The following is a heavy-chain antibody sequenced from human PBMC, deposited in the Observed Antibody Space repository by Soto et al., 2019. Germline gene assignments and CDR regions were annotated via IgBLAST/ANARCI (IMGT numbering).Heavy chain of an antibody. V-gene: IGHV3-48*02. Sequence: GGSLRLSCAASGFTFSSYSMNWVRQAPGKGLEWVSYISSSSSTIYYADSVKGRFTISRDNAKNSQYLQMNSLRDEDTAVYYCASADLPSIAAAGMRYYYYGMDVWGQGTTVTVSS. D-gene: IGHD6-13*01. J-gene: IGHJ6*02. CDR2: ISSSSSTI. CDR1: GFTFSSYS. CDR3: ASADLPSIAAAGMRYYYYGMDV.